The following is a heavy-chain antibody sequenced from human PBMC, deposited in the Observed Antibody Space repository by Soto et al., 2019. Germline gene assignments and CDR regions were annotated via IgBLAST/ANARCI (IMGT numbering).Heavy chain of an antibody. D-gene: IGHD3-9*01. CDR2: ISAYNGNT. V-gene: IGHV1-18*04. J-gene: IGHJ4*02. CDR3: ARALDVDWLLQDYDFDY. CDR1: GYTFTSYG. Sequence: QVQLVQSGAEVKKPGASVKVSCKASGYTFTSYGISWVRQAPGQGLEWMVWISAYNGNTNYAQKLQGRVTMTTDTSTSTANMELRSLRSDDTAVYYCARALDVDWLLQDYDFDYWGQGSLVTVAS.